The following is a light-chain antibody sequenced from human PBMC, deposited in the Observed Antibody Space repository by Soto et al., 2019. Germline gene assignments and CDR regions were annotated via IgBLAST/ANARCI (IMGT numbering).Light chain of an antibody. CDR1: SSDVGGYNY. V-gene: IGLV2-14*01. Sequence: QYALTQPASVSGSPGQSITISCTGTSSDVGGYNYVSWYQQHPGKAPKLMIYDVSNRPSGVSNRFSGSKSGNTASLTISGLQAEDEADYYCSSYTSISTYVVFGGGTKVTVL. CDR2: DVS. CDR3: SSYTSISTYVV. J-gene: IGLJ2*01.